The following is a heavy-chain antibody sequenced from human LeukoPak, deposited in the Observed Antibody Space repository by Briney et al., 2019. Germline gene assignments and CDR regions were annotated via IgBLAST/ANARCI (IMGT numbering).Heavy chain of an antibody. J-gene: IGHJ4*02. CDR1: GFTFSGSA. V-gene: IGHV3-73*01. CDR3: TRLGPGQQVGVDY. D-gene: IGHD6-13*01. Sequence: GGSLRLSCAASGFTFSGSAMHWVRQAPGKGLEWVGRIRSKANSYATGYAVSVEGRFTISRDDSKNTAYLQMNSLKTEDTAVYYCTRLGPGQQVGVDYWGQGTLVTVSS. CDR2: IRSKANSYAT.